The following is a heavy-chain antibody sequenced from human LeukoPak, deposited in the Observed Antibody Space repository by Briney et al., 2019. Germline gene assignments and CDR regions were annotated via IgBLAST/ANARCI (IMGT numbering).Heavy chain of an antibody. Sequence: GGSLRLSCAASGFTFSSYAMHWVRQAPGKGLEWVAVISYDGSNKYYADSVKGRFTISRDNSKNTIYLQINGLRTEDTAVYYCAREERVTAIPDYWGQGTLVTVSS. D-gene: IGHD2-21*02. J-gene: IGHJ4*02. V-gene: IGHV3-30-3*01. CDR2: ISYDGSNK. CDR1: GFTFSSYA. CDR3: AREERVTAIPDY.